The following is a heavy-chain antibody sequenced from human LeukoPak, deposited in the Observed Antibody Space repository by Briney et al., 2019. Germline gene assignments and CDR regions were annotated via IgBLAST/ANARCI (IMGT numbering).Heavy chain of an antibody. CDR1: GGSFSGYY. V-gene: IGHV4-34*01. Sequence: PSETLSLTCAVYGGSFSGYYWSWIRQPPGKGLEWIGEINHSGSTNYNPSLKSRVTISVDTSKNQFSLKLSSVTAADTAVYYCARSGSGSYYLPFYYYYGMDVWGQGTTVTVSS. J-gene: IGHJ6*02. CDR3: ARSGSGSYYLPFYYYYGMDV. CDR2: INHSGST. D-gene: IGHD3-10*01.